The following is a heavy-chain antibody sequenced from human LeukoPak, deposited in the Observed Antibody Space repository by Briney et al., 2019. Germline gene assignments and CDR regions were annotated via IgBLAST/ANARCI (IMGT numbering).Heavy chain of an antibody. D-gene: IGHD6-13*01. CDR3: ARDIRVSSSWLVDY. V-gene: IGHV3-48*04. CDR1: GFTFSSYS. CDR2: ISSSGSTI. J-gene: IGHJ4*02. Sequence: GGSLRLSCAASGFTFSSYSMTWVRQAPGKGLEWVSYISSSGSTIYYADSVKGRFTISRDNAKNSLYLQMNSLRAEDTAVYYCARDIRVSSSWLVDYWGQGTLVTVSS.